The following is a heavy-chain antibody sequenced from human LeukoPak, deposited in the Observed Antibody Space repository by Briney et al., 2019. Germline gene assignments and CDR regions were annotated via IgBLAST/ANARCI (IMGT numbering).Heavy chain of an antibody. Sequence: PGGSLRLSCAVSGLTFSRYAMSWVRQAPGKGLEWVSAISESGSGTYYADSVKGRFTISRGNSKDTLSLQMNSLRAEDTAVYYCATVGDYWGQGTLVTASS. D-gene: IGHD3-16*01. CDR3: ATVGDY. CDR2: ISESGSGT. J-gene: IGHJ4*02. V-gene: IGHV3-23*01. CDR1: GLTFSRYA.